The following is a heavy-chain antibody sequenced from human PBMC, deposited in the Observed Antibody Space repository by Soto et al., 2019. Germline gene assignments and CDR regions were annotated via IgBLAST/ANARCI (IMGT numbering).Heavy chain of an antibody. J-gene: IGHJ6*03. CDR2: IYHSGST. Sequence: QVQLQESGPGLVKPSGTLSLTCAVSSGSISSSNWWSWVRQPPGKGLEWIGEIYHSGSTNYNPSLKSRVTIAVEKSKNQFSLKRSSVTAAAAAVYYCARVSVVQGEGGVYYYYYMDVWGKGTTVTVSS. D-gene: IGHD1-1*01. CDR1: SGSISSSNW. V-gene: IGHV4-4*02. CDR3: ARVSVVQGEGGVYYYYYMDV.